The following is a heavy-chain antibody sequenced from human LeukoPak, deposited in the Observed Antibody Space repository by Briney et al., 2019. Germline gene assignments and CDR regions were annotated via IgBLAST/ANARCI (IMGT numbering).Heavy chain of an antibody. CDR3: ARETVVVITTDRILNEDTYYFDY. Sequence: ASVKVSCKASGYTFTSNYIHWVRQAPGQGLEWMGTIYPRDGSTSYAQKFQGRVTITADESTSTAYMELSSLRSEDTAVYYCARETVVVITTDRILNEDTYYFDYWGQGTLVTVSS. V-gene: IGHV1-46*01. D-gene: IGHD3-22*01. CDR1: GYTFTSNY. CDR2: IYPRDGST. J-gene: IGHJ4*02.